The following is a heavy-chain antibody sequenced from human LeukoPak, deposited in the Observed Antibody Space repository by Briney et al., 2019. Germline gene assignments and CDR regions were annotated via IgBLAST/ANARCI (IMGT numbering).Heavy chain of an antibody. Sequence: QSGGSLRLSCAASGFTFSSYAMSWVRQAPGKGLEWVSAISGSGGSTYYADSVKGRFTISRDNSKNTLYLQMNSLRAEDTAGYYFAKAGIYSGAHNPDFDYGGQGTLVTVSS. J-gene: IGHJ4*02. CDR1: GFTFSSYA. CDR2: ISGSGGST. V-gene: IGHV3-23*01. CDR3: AKAGIYSGAHNPDFDY. D-gene: IGHD1-26*01.